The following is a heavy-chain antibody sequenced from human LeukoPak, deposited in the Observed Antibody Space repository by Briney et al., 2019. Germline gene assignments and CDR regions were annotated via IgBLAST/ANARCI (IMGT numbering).Heavy chain of an antibody. CDR3: AKGSGGSCYSPPDY. J-gene: IGHJ4*02. D-gene: IGHD2-15*01. CDR2: ICGNSANT. CDR1: GFSFSTYA. V-gene: IGHV3-23*01. Sequence: GGSLRLSCATSGFSFSTYAVSWVCQAPRKGLEWVSAICGNSANTYYADSVKGRFTISRDNSKNTLYLQMSSLRAEDTALYYCAKGSGGSCYSPPDYWGQGTLVTVSS.